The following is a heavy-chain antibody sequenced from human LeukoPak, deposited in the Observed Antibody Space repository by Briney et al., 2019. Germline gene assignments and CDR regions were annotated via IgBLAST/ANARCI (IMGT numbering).Heavy chain of an antibody. D-gene: IGHD2-2*02. CDR2: ISWNSGSI. Sequence: GGSLRLSCAGSGFTFDDYAMHWVRQAPGKGLEWVSGISWNSGSIGYADSVKGRFTISRDNAKNSLYLQMNSLRAEDTALYYCAKGQVPAAIANYYYYGMDVWGQGTTVTVSS. CDR1: GFTFDDYA. J-gene: IGHJ6*02. CDR3: AKGQVPAAIANYYYYGMDV. V-gene: IGHV3-9*01.